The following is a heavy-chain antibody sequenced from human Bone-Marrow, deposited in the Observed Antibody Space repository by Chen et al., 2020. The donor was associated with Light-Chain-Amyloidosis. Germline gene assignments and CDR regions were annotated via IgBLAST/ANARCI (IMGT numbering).Heavy chain of an antibody. CDR2: IKQSGSDK. V-gene: IGHV3-7*01. CDR1: GFTFSGYW. CDR3: TRSQYYSESSGYYRKKYFNYDYHMDV. Sequence: EGQLVQSGGGLVQPGGSLRLSCEASGFTFSGYWMSWVRQAPGKGLEWVANIKQSGSDKDYLESVKGRFTISRDNGKNSLYLQMNSLRAEDTAVYFCTRSQYYSESSGYYRKKYFNYDYHMDVWGKGTTVTVSS. D-gene: IGHD3-22*01. J-gene: IGHJ6*03.